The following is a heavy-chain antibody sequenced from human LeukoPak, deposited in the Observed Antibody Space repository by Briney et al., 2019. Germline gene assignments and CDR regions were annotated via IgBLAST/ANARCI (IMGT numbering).Heavy chain of an antibody. J-gene: IGHJ5*02. CDR3: ARDGLAYYAVWSGHEDADWFDP. D-gene: IGHD3-3*01. CDR1: GYTFTSYG. CDR2: ISAYNGNT. V-gene: IGHV1-18*01. Sequence: ASVKVSCKASGYTFTSYGISWVRQAPGQGLEWMGWISAYNGNTNYAQKLQGRVTMTTDTSTSTAYMELRSLRSDDTAVYYCARDGLAYYAVWSGHEDADWFDPWGQGTLVTVSS.